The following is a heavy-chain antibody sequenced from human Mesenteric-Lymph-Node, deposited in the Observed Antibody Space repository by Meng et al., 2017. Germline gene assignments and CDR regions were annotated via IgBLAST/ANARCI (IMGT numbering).Heavy chain of an antibody. CDR3: ASDAYGDTYEFDY. J-gene: IGHJ4*02. CDR1: GGSISSYY. Sequence: GSLRLSCTVSGGSISSYYWSWIRQPAGKGLEWIGRIYTSGSTNYNPSLKSRVTMSVDTSKNQFSLKLSSVTAADTAVYYCASDAYGDTYEFDYWGQGTLVTVSS. CDR2: IYTSGST. D-gene: IGHD4-17*01. V-gene: IGHV4-4*07.